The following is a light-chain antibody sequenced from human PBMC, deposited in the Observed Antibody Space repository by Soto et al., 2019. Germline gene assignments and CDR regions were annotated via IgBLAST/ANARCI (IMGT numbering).Light chain of an antibody. Sequence: QSVLTQPPSVSGAPGQRVTISCNGSKSNIGADYGVHWYQQLPGTAPKVLIYSNTNRPSGVPERFSASKSGTSASLAITGLQIEDESDYYCQSYDSRLRGLVFVVVTKLTVL. J-gene: IGLJ2*01. V-gene: IGLV1-40*01. CDR2: SNT. CDR1: KSNIGADYG. CDR3: QSYDSRLRGLV.